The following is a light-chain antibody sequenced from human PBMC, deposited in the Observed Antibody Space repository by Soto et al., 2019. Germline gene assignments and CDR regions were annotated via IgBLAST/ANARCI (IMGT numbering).Light chain of an antibody. Sequence: EIVLTQSPATLSLSPGERATLSCRASQSVSSYLAWYQQKPGQAPRLLIYDASNGATGIPARFSGSGSGTDFTLPTRRLEPENFAVYYCQPRSNWPWTFGQVTKVEIK. CDR1: QSVSSY. CDR3: QPRSNWPWT. J-gene: IGKJ1*01. CDR2: DAS. V-gene: IGKV3-11*01.